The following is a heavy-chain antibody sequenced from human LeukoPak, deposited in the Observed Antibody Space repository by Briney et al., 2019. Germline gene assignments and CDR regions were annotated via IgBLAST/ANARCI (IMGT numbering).Heavy chain of an antibody. CDR3: ARDPTWGRRAAAGIDY. Sequence: GGSLRLSCAASGFTFSSYGMQWVRQAPGKGLEWVAVIWYDGSNKYYADSVKGRFTISRDNSKNTLYLQMNSLRAEDTAVYYCARDPTWGRRAAAGIDYWGQGTLVTVSS. D-gene: IGHD6-13*01. CDR2: IWYDGSNK. V-gene: IGHV3-33*01. CDR1: GFTFSSYG. J-gene: IGHJ4*02.